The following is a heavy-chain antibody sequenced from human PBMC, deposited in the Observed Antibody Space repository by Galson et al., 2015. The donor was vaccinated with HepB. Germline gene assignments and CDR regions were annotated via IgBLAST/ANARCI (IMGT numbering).Heavy chain of an antibody. Sequence: QSGAEVKKPGESLKISCKGSGYYFTSYWIGWVRQMPGKGLEWMGVVYPGDSDIRDSPSFQGQVTISADKSISTAYLQWSSLKASDTAIYYCARGAYSSSWLKIDYWGQGTPVTVSS. D-gene: IGHD6-6*01. CDR3: ARGAYSSSWLKIDY. V-gene: IGHV5-51*03. J-gene: IGHJ4*02. CDR1: GYYFTSYW. CDR2: VYPGDSDI.